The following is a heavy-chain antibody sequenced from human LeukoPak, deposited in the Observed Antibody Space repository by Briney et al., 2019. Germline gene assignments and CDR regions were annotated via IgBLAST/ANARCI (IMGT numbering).Heavy chain of an antibody. CDR1: GFTFGDYT. CDR2: IRKKGDGGTP. V-gene: IGHV3-49*03. D-gene: IGHD2-15*01. J-gene: IGHJ1*01. Sequence: GGSLRPSCTTSGFTFGDYTITWIRQAPGKGLEWVCFIRKKGDGGTPEYAASVKGRFTVSRDDSKSIAYLHMNSLKTEDTAVYYCTSDPPTRYGGQGTLVSVSS. CDR3: TSDPPTRY.